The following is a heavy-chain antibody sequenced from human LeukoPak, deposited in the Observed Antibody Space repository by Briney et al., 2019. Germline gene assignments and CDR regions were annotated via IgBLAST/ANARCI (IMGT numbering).Heavy chain of an antibody. CDR1: GGSFSGYY. Sequence: KLPETLSLTCAVYGGSFSGYYWSWIRQPPGKGLEWIGEINHSGSTNYNPSLKSRVTISVDTSKNQFSLKLSSVTAADTAVYYCAREVTAMVTSWGQGTLVPVSS. V-gene: IGHV4-34*01. J-gene: IGHJ5*02. D-gene: IGHD5-18*01. CDR2: INHSGST. CDR3: AREVTAMVTS.